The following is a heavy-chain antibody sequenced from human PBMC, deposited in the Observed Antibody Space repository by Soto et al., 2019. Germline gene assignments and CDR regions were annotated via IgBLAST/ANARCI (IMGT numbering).Heavy chain of an antibody. CDR3: ARLEWLSLADWFDP. CDR2: IYPDDSDT. CDR1: GYSFTNYW. D-gene: IGHD3-3*01. Sequence: GESLKISCKGSGYSFTNYWIGWVRQMPGKGLEWMGMIYPDDSDTKYSPSFQGQVTFSADKSINTAYLQWSSLKASDTAIYYCARLEWLSLADWFDPWGQGNLVTVSS. V-gene: IGHV5-51*01. J-gene: IGHJ5*02.